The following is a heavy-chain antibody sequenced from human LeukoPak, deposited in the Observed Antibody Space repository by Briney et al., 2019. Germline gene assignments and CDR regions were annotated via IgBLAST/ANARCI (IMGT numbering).Heavy chain of an antibody. CDR2: IWYDGYNK. CDR3: ARVRDRAEFYFDY. CDR1: GFTLSVYG. Sequence: PGGSLTLSCTVSGFTLSVYGTQWVRHAPGGWLGWVAFIWYDGYNKYYADSVRGRFTLSRDNSKNPLSLKKNKVRAEKTEVYFCARVRDRAEFYFDYSGERTL. J-gene: IGHJ4*02. D-gene: IGHD1-14*01. V-gene: IGHV3-33*01.